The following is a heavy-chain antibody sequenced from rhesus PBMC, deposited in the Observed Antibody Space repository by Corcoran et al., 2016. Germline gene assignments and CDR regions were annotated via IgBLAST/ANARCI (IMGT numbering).Heavy chain of an antibody. V-gene: IGHV4-173*01. CDR3: AREGTQYRVGNFDY. CDR1: GGSISSNY. CDR2: ISGSGGGT. Sequence: QLQLQESGPGLVKRSETPSLTCAVPGGSISSNYWSWIRQPPGKGLEWIGRISGSGGGTDSDPSRKSRVTISTDTSKNQFSLKLSSVTAADTAVYYCAREGTQYRVGNFDYWGQGVLVTVSS. J-gene: IGHJ4*01. D-gene: IGHD4-23*01.